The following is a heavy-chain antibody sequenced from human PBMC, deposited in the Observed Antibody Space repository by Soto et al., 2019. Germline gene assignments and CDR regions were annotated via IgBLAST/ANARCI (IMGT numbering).Heavy chain of an antibody. J-gene: IGHJ4*02. CDR3: AKAVGGRPYYFDF. V-gene: IGHV3-23*01. Sequence: PGGSLRLSCTASGFNFRIYAMTWVRQAPGEGLEWVSALTASGSTTYYADSVRGRFTISRDNSNNTMSLHMSRLRVDDTAVYYCAKAVGGRPYYFDFWGQGSLVTVSS. CDR2: LTASGSTT. CDR1: GFNFRIYA. D-gene: IGHD3-10*01.